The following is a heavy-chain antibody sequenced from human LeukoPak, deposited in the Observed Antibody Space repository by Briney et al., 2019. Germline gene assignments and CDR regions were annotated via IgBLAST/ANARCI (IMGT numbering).Heavy chain of an antibody. D-gene: IGHD2-2*01. CDR2: IYYSGST. CDR3: ARLQYCSGTSCYWFDP. J-gene: IGHJ5*02. Sequence: SETLSLTCTVSGGSISSYYWSWIRQPPGKGLEWIGYIYYSGSTNYNPSLKSRVTISVGTSKNQFSLKLSSVTAADTAVYYCARLQYCSGTSCYWFDPWGQGTLVTVSS. V-gene: IGHV4-59*12. CDR1: GGSISSYY.